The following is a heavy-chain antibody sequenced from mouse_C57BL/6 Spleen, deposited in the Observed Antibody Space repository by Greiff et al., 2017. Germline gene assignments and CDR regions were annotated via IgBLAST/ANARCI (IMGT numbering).Heavy chain of an antibody. CDR2: IHPNSGST. Sequence: QVQLQQSGAELVKPGASVQLSCKASGYTFTSYWMHWVKQRPGQGLEWIGMIHPNSGSTNYNEKFKSKATLTVDKSSSTAYMQLNSLTSEDSAVYYCARTTTVVATRGDYFDYWGQGTTLTVSS. J-gene: IGHJ2*01. CDR3: ARTTTVVATRGDYFDY. D-gene: IGHD1-1*01. V-gene: IGHV1-64*01. CDR1: GYTFTSYW.